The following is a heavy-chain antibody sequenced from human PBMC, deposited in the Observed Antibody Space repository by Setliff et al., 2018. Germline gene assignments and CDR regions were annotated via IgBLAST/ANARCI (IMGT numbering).Heavy chain of an antibody. CDR3: AKDRWGYADP. D-gene: IGHD2-2*01. J-gene: IGHJ5*02. Sequence: QTGGSLRLSCATSGFTFSTSAMHWLRQSPDNRLAWLAYIHYGGGHIQYADSVKGRFTVSRDNAMDTLFLQMNGLTTDDTAKYFCAKDRWGYADPWGQGTLVTVSS. CDR1: GFTFSTSA. V-gene: IGHV3-30*02. CDR2: IHYGGGHI.